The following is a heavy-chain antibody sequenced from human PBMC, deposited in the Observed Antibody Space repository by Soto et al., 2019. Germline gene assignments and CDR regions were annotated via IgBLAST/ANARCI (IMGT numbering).Heavy chain of an antibody. CDR1: GGPFSGYY. D-gene: IGHD3-10*01. J-gene: IGHJ6*04. Sequence: SETLSLTCAVYGGPFSGYYWSWIRQPPGKGLEWIGEIDQSGTTNYSPSLKSRVTISVDTSKKQFSLKLSSVIAADTAVYYCPRPYFYGSGRAARMDVGGEGNTVTVSS. CDR2: IDQSGTT. V-gene: IGHV4-34*01. CDR3: PRPYFYGSGRAARMDV.